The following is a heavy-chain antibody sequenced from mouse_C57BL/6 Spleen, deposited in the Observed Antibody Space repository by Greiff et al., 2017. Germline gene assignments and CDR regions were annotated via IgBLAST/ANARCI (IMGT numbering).Heavy chain of an antibody. V-gene: IGHV5-9-1*02. D-gene: IGHD5-1*01. CDR1: GFTFSSYA. Sequence: EVKLMESGEGLVKPGGSLKLSCAASGFTFSSYAMSWVRQTPEKRLEWVAYISSGGDYIYYADTVKGRFTISRDNARNTLYLQMSSLKSEDTAMYYCTRDKSTHAGYYAMDYWGQGTSVTVSS. CDR3: TRDKSTHAGYYAMDY. CDR2: ISSGGDYI. J-gene: IGHJ4*01.